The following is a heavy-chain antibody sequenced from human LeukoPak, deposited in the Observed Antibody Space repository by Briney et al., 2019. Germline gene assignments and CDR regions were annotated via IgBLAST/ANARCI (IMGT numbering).Heavy chain of an antibody. Sequence: GGSLRLSCTASGFTFNSFAMSWVRQAPGKGPEWVSTILHSNASTNYADSVKGRFTIYRDNSKNTLYLQMNSLRVDDTAVYYCPKLTSGVTTWFGPFDVWGQGTMVVASP. D-gene: IGHD3-10*01. J-gene: IGHJ3*01. CDR1: GFTFNSFA. CDR2: ILHSNAST. CDR3: PKLTSGVTTWFGPFDV. V-gene: IGHV3-23*01.